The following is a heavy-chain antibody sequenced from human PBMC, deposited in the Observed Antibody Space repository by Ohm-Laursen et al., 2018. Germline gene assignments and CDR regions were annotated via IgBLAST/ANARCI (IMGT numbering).Heavy chain of an antibody. CDR2: ISSSGRTI. J-gene: IGHJ4*02. Sequence: SLRLSCTASGFTFSDYYMSWFRQAPGKGLEWVSYISSSGRTIYYADSVKGRFTISRDNAKNSLYLQMNSLRAEDTAVYYCARFGAIPDYWGQGTLVTVSS. CDR1: GFTFSDYY. CDR3: ARFGAIPDY. V-gene: IGHV3-11*04. D-gene: IGHD3-16*01.